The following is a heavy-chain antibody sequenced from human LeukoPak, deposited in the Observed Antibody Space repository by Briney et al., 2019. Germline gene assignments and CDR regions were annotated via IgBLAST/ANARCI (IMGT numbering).Heavy chain of an antibody. Sequence: SETLSLTCTVSGGSISSGGYYWSWIRQPPGKGLEWIGCIYYSGSTYYNPSLKSRVTISVDTSKNQFSLKLSSVTAADTAVYYCAVTYYDFWSGPESNWFDPWGQGTLVTVSS. D-gene: IGHD3-3*01. CDR3: AVTYYDFWSGPESNWFDP. CDR1: GGSISSGGYY. V-gene: IGHV4-31*03. CDR2: IYYSGST. J-gene: IGHJ5*02.